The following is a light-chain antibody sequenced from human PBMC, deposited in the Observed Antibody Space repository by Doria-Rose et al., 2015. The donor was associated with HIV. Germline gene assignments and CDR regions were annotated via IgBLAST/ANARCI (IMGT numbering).Light chain of an antibody. V-gene: IGKV1-39*01. Sequence: DIQMTQSPTSLSASVGDRVTITCRASQSTGSFLHWYQQKPGKAPKLLIYAASSLQNRVPSRISGSGSGTDFPLTISSLQPEDFATYFCQQSYSTPLTFGGGTKVEIK. CDR2: AAS. CDR1: QSTGSF. CDR3: QQSYSTPLT. J-gene: IGKJ4*01.